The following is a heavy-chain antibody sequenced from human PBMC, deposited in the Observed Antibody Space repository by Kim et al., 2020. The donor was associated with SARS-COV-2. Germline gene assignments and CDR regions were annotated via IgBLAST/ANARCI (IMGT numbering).Heavy chain of an antibody. CDR2: VSNSGSL. D-gene: IGHD3-10*01. CDR1: GGSLSSGTHY. J-gene: IGHJ4*02. V-gene: IGHV4-61*03. CDR3: ATVGTGTYLNKGYFDF. Sequence: SETLSLTCIVSGGSLSSGTHYWSWIRQPPGKRLEWIGFVSNSGSLNYNPSLKSRVTISVDSSKNHVSLKLNSVTAADSAVYYCATVGTGTYLNKGYFDFWGQGSLVTVSS.